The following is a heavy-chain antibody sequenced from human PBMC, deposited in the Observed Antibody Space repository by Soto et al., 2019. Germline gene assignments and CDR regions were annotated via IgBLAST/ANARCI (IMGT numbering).Heavy chain of an antibody. D-gene: IGHD3-10*01. CDR3: ARDHLGAYYYGSGSYTSDAFDI. J-gene: IGHJ3*02. V-gene: IGHV4-31*03. Sequence: SETLSLTCTVSGGSISSGGYYWSWIRQHPGKGLEWIGYIYYSGSTYYNPSLKSRVTISVDTSKNQFSLKLSSVTAADTAVYYCARDHLGAYYYGSGSYTSDAFDIWGQGTMVTVSS. CDR1: GGSISSGGYY. CDR2: IYYSGST.